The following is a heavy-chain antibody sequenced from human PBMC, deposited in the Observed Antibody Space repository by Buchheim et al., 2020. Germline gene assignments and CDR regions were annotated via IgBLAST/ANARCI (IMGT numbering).Heavy chain of an antibody. V-gene: IGHV3-30*03. CDR2: ISYDGSNK. CDR1: GFTFSSYG. J-gene: IGHJ4*02. CDR3: ALGVGSSSGYFDY. Sequence: QVQLVESGRGVVQPGRSLRLSCAASGFTFSSYGMHWVRQAPGKGLEWVAVISYDGSNKYYADSVKGRFTISRDNSKNTLYLQMNSLRAEDTAVYYCALGVGSSSGYFDYWGQGTL. D-gene: IGHD6-6*01.